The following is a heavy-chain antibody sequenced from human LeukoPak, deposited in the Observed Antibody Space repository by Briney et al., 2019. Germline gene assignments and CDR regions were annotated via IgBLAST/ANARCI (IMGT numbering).Heavy chain of an antibody. Sequence: SETLSLTCTVSGGSISSYYWSWIRQPPGKGLEWIGYISYSGSTNYNPSLKSRVTISVDMSKNQFSLKLSSVTAADTAVYYCARVPNYYDSSGYRRNIYFDYWGQGTLVTVSS. CDR2: ISYSGST. J-gene: IGHJ4*02. D-gene: IGHD3-22*01. CDR1: GGSISSYY. V-gene: IGHV4-59*01. CDR3: ARVPNYYDSSGYRRNIYFDY.